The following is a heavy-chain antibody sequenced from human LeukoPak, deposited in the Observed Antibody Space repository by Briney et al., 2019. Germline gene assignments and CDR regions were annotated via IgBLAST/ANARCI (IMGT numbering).Heavy chain of an antibody. CDR3: ARGYYDSSGYYSDY. CDR2: FNPNSGGT. Sequence: ASVKVSCKASGYTFTGYYMHWVRQAPGQGLEWMGRFNPNSGGTNYAQKFQGRVTTTRDTSISTAYMELSRLRSDDTAVYYCARGYYDSSGYYSDYWGQGTLVTVSS. CDR1: GYTFTGYY. V-gene: IGHV1-2*06. D-gene: IGHD3-22*01. J-gene: IGHJ4*02.